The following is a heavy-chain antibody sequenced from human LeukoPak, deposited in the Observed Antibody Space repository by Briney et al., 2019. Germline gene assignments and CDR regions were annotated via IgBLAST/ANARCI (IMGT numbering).Heavy chain of an antibody. J-gene: IGHJ2*01. CDR3: TTETNWYFDL. CDR2: IKSKTDGGTT. CDR1: GFTFTNAW. V-gene: IGHV3-15*01. D-gene: IGHD1-1*01. Sequence: GGSLRLSCAASGFTFTNAWMSWVRQAPAKGLEWIGRIKSKTDGGTTDYAAPVKGRFTISRDDSENTLYLQMNSLKTEDTAVYFCTTETNWYFDLWGRGTLVTVSS.